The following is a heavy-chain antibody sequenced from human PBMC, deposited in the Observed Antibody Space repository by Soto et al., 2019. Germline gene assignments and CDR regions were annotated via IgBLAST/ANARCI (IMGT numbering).Heavy chain of an antibody. V-gene: IGHV4-59*01. D-gene: IGHD6-25*01. Sequence: PSETLSLTCTVSGGSISSYYWILIRQPPGKGLEWIAYIYSSGNTNYNPSLKSRVTISVDTSKNQFSLQVSSVTAADTAVYYCAREGGSPGAFGMDVWGQGTTVTVSS. J-gene: IGHJ6*02. CDR2: IYSSGNT. CDR3: AREGGSPGAFGMDV. CDR1: GGSISSYY.